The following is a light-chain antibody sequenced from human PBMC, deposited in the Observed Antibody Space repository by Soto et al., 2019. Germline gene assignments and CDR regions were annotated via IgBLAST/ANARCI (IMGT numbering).Light chain of an antibody. CDR1: QSVSSSY. Sequence: EIVLTQSPGTLSLSPGERATLSCRASQSVSSSYLAWYQQKLGQAPRLLIYGASSRAAGIPDRFSGSGSGTDFTLTISRLEPEDFATYYCQQTRSYPSTFGGGTKVDIK. V-gene: IGKV3-20*01. CDR3: QQTRSYPST. J-gene: IGKJ4*01. CDR2: GAS.